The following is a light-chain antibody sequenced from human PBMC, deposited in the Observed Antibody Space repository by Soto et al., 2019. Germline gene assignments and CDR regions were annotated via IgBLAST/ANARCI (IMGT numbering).Light chain of an antibody. V-gene: IGLV2-8*01. J-gene: IGLJ1*01. CDR2: EVS. CDR1: SRDVGGYNY. Sequence: QSALTQPPSASGSPGQSVTISCTGTSRDVGGYNYVSWYQQHQGKAPKLMIYEVSKRPSGVPARFSGSKSGNTASLTVYWLQAEDEADYYCSSYAGSNKGSVVGTGTKLTVL. CDR3: SSYAGSNKGSV.